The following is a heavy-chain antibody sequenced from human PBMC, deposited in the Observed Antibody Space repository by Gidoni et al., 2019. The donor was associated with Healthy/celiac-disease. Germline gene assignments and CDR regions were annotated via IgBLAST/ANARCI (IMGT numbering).Heavy chain of an antibody. V-gene: IGHV3-30-3*01. CDR3: ARGALTAGGTDY. D-gene: IGHD2-21*02. J-gene: IGHJ4*02. CDR2: ISYDGSNK. Sequence: QVQLVESGGGVVQPGRSLRLSCAASGFTFSSYAMHWVRQAPGKGLEWVAVISYDGSNKYYADSVKGRFTISRDNSKNTLYLQMNSLRAEDTAVYYCARGALTAGGTDYWGQGTLVTVSS. CDR1: GFTFSSYA.